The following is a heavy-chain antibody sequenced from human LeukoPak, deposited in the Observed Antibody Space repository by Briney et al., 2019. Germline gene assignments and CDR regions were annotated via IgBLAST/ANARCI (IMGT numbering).Heavy chain of an antibody. V-gene: IGHV3-74*01. J-gene: IGHJ5*02. CDR2: IYVDGRTT. Sequence: GGSLRLSCVASGFAFSNYWMHWVRQPPGKGLVWVSRIYVDGRTTNYADSVKGRFTISRDNAKNTVYLEMNSLSVEDTATYYCIRDFRSADLWGQGTLVTVTS. CDR3: IRDFRSADL. CDR1: GFAFSNYW.